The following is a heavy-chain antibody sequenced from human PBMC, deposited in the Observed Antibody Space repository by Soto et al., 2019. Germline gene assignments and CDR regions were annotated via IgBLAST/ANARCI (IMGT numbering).Heavy chain of an antibody. CDR1: GGSISSGGYY. CDR3: AGGYDSSGYWFYLDY. D-gene: IGHD3-22*01. Sequence: SETLSLTCTVSGGSISSGGYYWSWIRQHPGKGLEWIGYIYYSGSTYYNPSLKSRVTISVDTSKNQFSLKLSSVTAADTAVYYCAGGYDSSGYWFYLDYWGQGTLVTVSS. J-gene: IGHJ4*02. V-gene: IGHV4-31*03. CDR2: IYYSGST.